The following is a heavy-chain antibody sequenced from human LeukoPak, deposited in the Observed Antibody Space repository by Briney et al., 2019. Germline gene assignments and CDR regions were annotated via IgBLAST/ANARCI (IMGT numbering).Heavy chain of an antibody. D-gene: IGHD5-18*01. CDR3: TTEKAGGYSYGYGLFYYYYYYMDV. CDR2: IKSKTDGGTT. Sequence: GGSLRLSCAASGFTFSNAWMSWVRQAPGKGLEWVGRIKSKTDGGTTDYAAPVKGRFTIPRDDSKNTLYLQMNSLKTEDTAVYYCTTEKAGGYSYGYGLFYYYYYYMDVWGKGTTVTVSS. V-gene: IGHV3-15*01. CDR1: GFTFSNAW. J-gene: IGHJ6*03.